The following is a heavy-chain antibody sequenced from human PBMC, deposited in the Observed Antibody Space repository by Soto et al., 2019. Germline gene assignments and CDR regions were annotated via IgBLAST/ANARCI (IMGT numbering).Heavy chain of an antibody. J-gene: IGHJ4*02. V-gene: IGHV3-74*01. Sequence: EVQLVESGGGSAQPGGSLRLSCAASGFTFSSRWMHWVRQDPGKGLQWVSRIRHDGADSNYADFVGGRFTISRDNTKNTLHLQMNSPRAEDTAVYFCAADLVAGSGSLGHWGQGTLVTVSS. CDR2: IRHDGADS. CDR3: AADLVAGSGSLGH. D-gene: IGHD3-10*01. CDR1: GFTFSSRW.